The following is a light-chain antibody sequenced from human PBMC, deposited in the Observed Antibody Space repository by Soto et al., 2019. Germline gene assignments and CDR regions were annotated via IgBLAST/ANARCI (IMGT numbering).Light chain of an antibody. CDR2: KAS. V-gene: IGKV1-5*03. Sequence: DIQMTQSPSTLSASLGDRVTITCRASQSINIWLGCYQQKPGRAPKLLIYKASTLESGVPSRFSGSGSGTEFTLTISSLQPDDFATYYCQQYNVYWTFGQGTKVDI. CDR3: QQYNVYWT. CDR1: QSINIW. J-gene: IGKJ1*01.